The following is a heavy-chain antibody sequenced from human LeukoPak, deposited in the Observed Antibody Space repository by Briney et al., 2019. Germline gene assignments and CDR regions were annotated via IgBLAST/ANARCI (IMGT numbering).Heavy chain of an antibody. CDR2: ISSSSSYI. Sequence: GGSLRLSCAVYGPSLTINRTNWDSQLPGEGLEWVSSISSSSSYIYYADSVKGRFTISRDNAKNSLYLQMNSLRAEDTAVYYCARGPALRSGSYPLDYWGQGTLVTVSA. D-gene: IGHD1-26*01. CDR1: GPSLTINR. CDR3: ARGPALRSGSYPLDY. V-gene: IGHV3-21*01. J-gene: IGHJ4*02.